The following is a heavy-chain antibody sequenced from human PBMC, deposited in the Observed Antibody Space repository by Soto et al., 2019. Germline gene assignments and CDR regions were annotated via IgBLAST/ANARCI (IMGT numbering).Heavy chain of an antibody. Sequence: LRLSCAASGFTFSDYAMHWVRQAPGKGLEWVAIISFDGSNEHYADSVQGRFTISRDNSENTLYLQMNSLRADDTAVYYCARPAATVIFYSGMDVWGQGTTVTVSS. D-gene: IGHD4-17*01. V-gene: IGHV3-30-3*01. CDR2: ISFDGSNE. J-gene: IGHJ6*02. CDR1: GFTFSDYA. CDR3: ARPAATVIFYSGMDV.